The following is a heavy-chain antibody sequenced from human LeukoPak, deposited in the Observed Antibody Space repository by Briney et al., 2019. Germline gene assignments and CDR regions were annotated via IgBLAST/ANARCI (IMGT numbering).Heavy chain of an antibody. CDR3: AIPSGYSYGPYFQH. Sequence: KPSESLSPTCAVYGGSFSGCYWSWIRQPPGKGLEWIGEINHSGSTNYNPSLKSRVTISVDTSKNQFSLKLSSVTAADTAVYYCAIPSGYSYGPYFQHWGQGTLVTVSS. D-gene: IGHD5-18*01. CDR2: INHSGST. CDR1: GGSFSGCY. V-gene: IGHV4-34*01. J-gene: IGHJ1*01.